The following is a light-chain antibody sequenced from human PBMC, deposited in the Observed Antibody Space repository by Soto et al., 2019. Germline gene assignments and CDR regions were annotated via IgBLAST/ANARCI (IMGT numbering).Light chain of an antibody. CDR1: QSISSY. V-gene: IGKV1-39*01. CDR2: AAS. Sequence: IHMTQSPSSLPASVGDRVTITFRASQSISSYLNWYKQKPGKAPKLLIYAASSLQSGVPSRFSGSGSGTDFTLTISSLQPEDFATYYCLQDINYPWTFGQGTKVDTK. J-gene: IGKJ1*01. CDR3: LQDINYPWT.